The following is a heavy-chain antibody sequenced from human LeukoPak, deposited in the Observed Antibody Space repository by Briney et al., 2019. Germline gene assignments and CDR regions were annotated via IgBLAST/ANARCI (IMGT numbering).Heavy chain of an antibody. CDR2: IGTAGDT. CDR3: ARGANTHFDY. CDR1: GFTFSSYD. V-gene: IGHV3-13*04. J-gene: IGHJ4*02. Sequence: GGSLRLSCAASGFTFSSYDMHWVRQATGKGLEWVSAIGTAGDTYYPGSVRGRFTMSRENAKNSLYLQMNSLTAGDTAVYYCARGANTHFDYWGQGILVTVSS. D-gene: IGHD1-26*01.